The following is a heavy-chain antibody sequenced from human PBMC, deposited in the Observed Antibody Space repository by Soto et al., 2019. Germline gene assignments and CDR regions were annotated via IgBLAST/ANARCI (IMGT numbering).Heavy chain of an antibody. CDR1: GGTFSSYR. Sequence: SVNVSWKSSGGTFSSYRINWVRQAPGQGLEWVGGIVPIYRTADYAQKFQGRVTITADESARTSYMELRSLKSQDTAVYYCVRDSGAKLSSSWGQGTLVTVSS. V-gene: IGHV1-69*13. CDR3: VRDSGAKLSSS. J-gene: IGHJ4*02. CDR2: IVPIYRTA. D-gene: IGHD6-13*01.